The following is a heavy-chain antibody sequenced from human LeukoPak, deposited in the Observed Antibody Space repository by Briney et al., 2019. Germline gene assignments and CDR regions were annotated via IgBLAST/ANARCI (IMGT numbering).Heavy chain of an antibody. CDR1: GYTFTSYG. Sequence: ASVKVSCKASGYTFTSYGISWVRQAPGQGLEWMGWISAYNGNTNYAQKLQGRVTMTTDTSTSTAYMELRSLRSDDTAVYYCARGGTDDFWSGYYTSNWFDPWGQGTLVTVSS. CDR2: ISAYNGNT. V-gene: IGHV1-18*01. CDR3: ARGGTDDFWSGYYTSNWFDP. D-gene: IGHD3-3*01. J-gene: IGHJ5*02.